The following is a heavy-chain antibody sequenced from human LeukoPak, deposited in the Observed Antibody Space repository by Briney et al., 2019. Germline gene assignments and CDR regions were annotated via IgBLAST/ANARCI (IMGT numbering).Heavy chain of an antibody. V-gene: IGHV4-30-2*01. CDR2: IYHSGST. CDR3: ARAGGSSGYLDY. Sequence: KASETLSLTCAVSGGSISSGGYSWSWIRQPPGKGLEWIGYIYHSGSTYYNPSLKSRVTISVDRSKNQFSLELSFVTAADTAVYYCARAGGSSGYLDYWGQGTLVTVSS. J-gene: IGHJ4*02. D-gene: IGHD3-22*01. CDR1: GGSISSGGYS.